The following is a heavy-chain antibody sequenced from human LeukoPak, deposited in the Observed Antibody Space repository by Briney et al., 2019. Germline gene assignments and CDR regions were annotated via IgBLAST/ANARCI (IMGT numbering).Heavy chain of an antibody. V-gene: IGHV1-8*01. CDR3: ARVTTVVTPRDYYYYYMDV. Sequence: ASLKVSCKATGYTFTSYDINRVRQATGQGLEWIGWMNPNSGNTGYAQKFQGRVTMTRNTSISTAYMELSSLRSEDTAVYYCARVTTVVTPRDYYYYYMDVWGKGTTVTVSS. CDR2: MNPNSGNT. D-gene: IGHD4-23*01. CDR1: GYTFTSYD. J-gene: IGHJ6*03.